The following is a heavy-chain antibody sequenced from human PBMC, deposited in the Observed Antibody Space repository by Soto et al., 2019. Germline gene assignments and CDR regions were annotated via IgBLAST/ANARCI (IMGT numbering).Heavy chain of an antibody. CDR2: IYWDDDK. V-gene: IGHV2-5*02. J-gene: IGHJ4*02. CDR1: GFSLSSTRVA. CDR3: AHSVVAGLGYYFDY. Sequence: QITLKESGPTLVKHTQPLTLTCTFSGFSLSSTRVAVGWIRQPPGKALEWLALIYWDDDKRYSPFLKSRLTITKDTSKNQVVLTMTNMDPVDTATYYCAHSVVAGLGYYFDYWGQGTLVTVSS. D-gene: IGHD6-19*01.